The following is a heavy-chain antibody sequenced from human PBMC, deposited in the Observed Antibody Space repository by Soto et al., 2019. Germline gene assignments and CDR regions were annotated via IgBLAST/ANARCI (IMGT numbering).Heavy chain of an antibody. CDR2: VNPKRGGT. CDR3: ARDSGIPGRYWYFGL. J-gene: IGHJ2*01. V-gene: IGHV1-2*02. Sequence: QVQLVQSGAEVKKPGASVKVSCTTYGYTFSDYFLHWVRQAPGQRTEWMGFVNPKRGGTEYAPKFQGRVTMTRDTSSSTVYMYLSGLTSDDTAIYYCARDSGIPGRYWYFGLWGRGTLVTVSS. D-gene: IGHD3-9*01. CDR1: GYTFSDYF.